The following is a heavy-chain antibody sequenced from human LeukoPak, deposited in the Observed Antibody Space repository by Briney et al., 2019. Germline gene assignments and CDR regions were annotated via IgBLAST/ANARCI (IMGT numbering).Heavy chain of an antibody. V-gene: IGHV3-30-3*01. D-gene: IGHD3-3*01. CDR1: GFTFSSYA. CDR2: ISYDGSNK. Sequence: GGSLRLSCAASGFTFSSYAMHWVRQAPGKGLEWVAVISYDGSNKYYADSVKGRFIISRDNSKNTLYLQMNSLRAEDTAVYYCARDPEGYDFWSGPYYMDVWGKGTTVTVSS. CDR3: ARDPEGYDFWSGPYYMDV. J-gene: IGHJ6*03.